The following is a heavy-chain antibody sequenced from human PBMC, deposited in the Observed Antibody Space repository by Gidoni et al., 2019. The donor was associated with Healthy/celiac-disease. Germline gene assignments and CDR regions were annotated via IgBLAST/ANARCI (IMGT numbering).Heavy chain of an antibody. J-gene: IGHJ4*02. D-gene: IGHD3-22*01. Sequence: QVQLVESGGGVVQPGRSLSLSCAASGFTFSSYAMHWVRQAPGKGLEWVAVISYDGSNKYYADSVKGRFTISRDNSKNTLYLQMNSLRAEDTAVYYCAKSRYYYDSSGYYQVYYFDYWGQGTLVTVSS. CDR1: GFTFSSYA. CDR3: AKSRYYYDSSGYYQVYYFDY. V-gene: IGHV3-30-3*01. CDR2: ISYDGSNK.